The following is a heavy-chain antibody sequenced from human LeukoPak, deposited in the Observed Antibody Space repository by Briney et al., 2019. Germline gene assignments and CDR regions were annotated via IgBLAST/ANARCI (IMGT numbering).Heavy chain of an antibody. J-gene: IGHJ4*02. CDR3: AREFRETYYYGSGKGFDY. V-gene: IGHV1-8*01. CDR2: MNPNSGNT. D-gene: IGHD3-10*01. Sequence: EASVKVSCKASGYTFTSYDINWVRQATGQGLEWMGWMNPNSGNTGYAQKFQGRVTMTRNTSISTAYMELSSLRSEDTAVYYCAREFRETYYYGSGKGFDYWGQGTLVTVSS. CDR1: GYTFTSYD.